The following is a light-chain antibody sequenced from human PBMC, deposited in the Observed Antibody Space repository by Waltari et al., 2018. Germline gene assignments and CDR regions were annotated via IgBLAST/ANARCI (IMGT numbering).Light chain of an antibody. CDR1: QSVSSY. CDR3: QQRSNWPIT. CDR2: DAS. J-gene: IGKJ3*01. Sequence: EIVLTQSPATLSLSPGERATLSCRASQSVSSYLAWYQQKPGQAPRLLMYDASNRATGIPARFSGSGSETDFTLTISSLEPEDFAVYYCQQRSNWPITFGPGTKVDIK. V-gene: IGKV3-11*01.